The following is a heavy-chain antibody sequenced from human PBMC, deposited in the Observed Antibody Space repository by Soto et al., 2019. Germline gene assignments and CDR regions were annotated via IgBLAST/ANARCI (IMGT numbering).Heavy chain of an antibody. J-gene: IGHJ4*02. Sequence: QVQLVQSGAEVKKPGASVKVSCKASGYTFTSYYMHWVRQAPGQGLEWMGIINPSGGSTSYAQKFQGRVTMTRDTSTSTVYMELSSLRSEDTAVYYCARGSSVLLIAYRVQPIDYWGQGTLVTVSS. CDR1: GYTFTSYY. D-gene: IGHD1-26*01. CDR2: INPSGGST. V-gene: IGHV1-46*03. CDR3: ARGSSVLLIAYRVQPIDY.